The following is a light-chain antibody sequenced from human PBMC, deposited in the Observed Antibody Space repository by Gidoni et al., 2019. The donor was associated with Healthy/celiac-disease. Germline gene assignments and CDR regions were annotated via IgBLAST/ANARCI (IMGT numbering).Light chain of an antibody. V-gene: IGKV4-1*01. CDR3: QQYYSTPLT. Sequence: DIVMNQSPDSLAVSLGERATINCKSSQSVLYCSNNKNYLAWYQQKPGQPPKLLIYWASTRESGVPDRFSGSGSGTDFTLTISSLQAEDVAVYYCQQYYSTPLTFGGGTKVEIK. J-gene: IGKJ4*01. CDR2: WAS. CDR1: QSVLYCSNNKNY.